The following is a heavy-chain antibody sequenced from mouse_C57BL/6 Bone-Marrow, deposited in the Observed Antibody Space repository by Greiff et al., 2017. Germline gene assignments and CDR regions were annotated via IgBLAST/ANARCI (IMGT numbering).Heavy chain of an antibody. CDR1: GFTFSSYA. CDR2: ISDGGSYT. Sequence: EVMLVESGGGLVKPGGSLKLSCAASGFTFSSYAMSWVRQTPEKRLEWVATISDGGSYTYYPDNVKGRFTISRDNAKNNLYRRMSHQESEDKAMYYCARGPLDYWGQGTSVTVSS. CDR3: ARGPLDY. J-gene: IGHJ4*01. V-gene: IGHV5-4*03.